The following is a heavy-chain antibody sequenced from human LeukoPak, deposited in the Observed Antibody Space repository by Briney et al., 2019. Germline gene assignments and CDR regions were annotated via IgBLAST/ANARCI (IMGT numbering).Heavy chain of an antibody. J-gene: IGHJ1*01. V-gene: IGHV1-2*04. CDR3: ASGSPVAAAGTAYFHH. CDR1: GYTFTDYY. Sequence: ASVKVSCKASGYTFTDYYMHWVRQAPGQGLEWMGWINPKSGDTKYAQESQGWVTMTRDTSISTAYIELSRSRSDDTAMYYCASGSPVAAAGTAYFHHWGQGTLVTVSS. CDR2: INPKSGDT. D-gene: IGHD6-13*01.